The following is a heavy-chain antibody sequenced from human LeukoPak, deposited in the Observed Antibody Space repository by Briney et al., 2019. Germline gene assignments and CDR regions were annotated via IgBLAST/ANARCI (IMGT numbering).Heavy chain of an antibody. CDR2: IDPSNSYT. Sequence: GESLKISCKVSGYMFNSYWINWVRQMPGKGLEWMGRIDPSNSYTNYGPSFQGHVTISADKSSSTAYLQWSSLKASDTGIHYCATQSSAAGRGDWGQGTLVTVSS. J-gene: IGHJ4*02. V-gene: IGHV5-10-1*01. CDR3: ATQSSAAGRGD. D-gene: IGHD6-25*01. CDR1: GYMFNSYW.